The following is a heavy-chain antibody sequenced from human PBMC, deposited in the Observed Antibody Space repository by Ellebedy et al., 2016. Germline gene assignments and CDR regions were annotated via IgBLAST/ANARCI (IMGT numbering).Heavy chain of an antibody. V-gene: IGHV3-53*01. J-gene: IGHJ4*02. Sequence: GGSLRLSCAASGFTVSNNYMSWVRQAPGRGLEWVSLIYSGGTTYYAGSVKGRFTISRDNSKNTLYLQMNSLRAEDTAMYYCARDDFGDGDYVSRIFGYWGQGALVTVSS. CDR2: IYSGGTT. CDR1: GFTVSNNY. CDR3: ARDDFGDGDYVSRIFGY. D-gene: IGHD4-17*01.